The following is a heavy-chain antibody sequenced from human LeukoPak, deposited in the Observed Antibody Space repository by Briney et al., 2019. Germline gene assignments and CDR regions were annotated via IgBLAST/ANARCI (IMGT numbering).Heavy chain of an antibody. D-gene: IGHD1-26*01. Sequence: ASVKVSCKASGYTFTSYDINWLRQATGQGLEWMGWMNPNSGNTGYAQKFQGRVTITRSTSISTAYVELSSLRSEDTAVYYCARGVTKWELLNYWGQGTLVTVSS. CDR1: GYTFTSYD. CDR2: MNPNSGNT. V-gene: IGHV1-8*03. CDR3: ARGVTKWELLNY. J-gene: IGHJ4*02.